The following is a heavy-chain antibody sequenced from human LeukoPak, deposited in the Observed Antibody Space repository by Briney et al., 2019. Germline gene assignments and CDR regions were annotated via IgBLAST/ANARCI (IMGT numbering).Heavy chain of an antibody. V-gene: IGHV3-23*01. D-gene: IGHD6-19*01. CDR2: IGSSGSST. J-gene: IGHJ4*02. Sequence: GGSLRLSCAASGFTFSSYAMSWVRQAPGKGLEWVSGIGSSGSSTYSADSVKGRFTISRDNSKNTLYLQMDSLRAGDTAVYYCAKAGVAGASRSFDYWGQGTLVTVSS. CDR1: GFTFSSYA. CDR3: AKAGVAGASRSFDY.